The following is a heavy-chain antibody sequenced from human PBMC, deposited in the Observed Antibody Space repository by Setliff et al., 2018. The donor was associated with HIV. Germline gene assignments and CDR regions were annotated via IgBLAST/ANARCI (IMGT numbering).Heavy chain of an antibody. CDR3: ARDRMPMASWVPDK. CDR2: IYYSGST. Sequence: PSETLSLTCTVSGGSVSSGSYYWSWIRQPPGKGLEWIGYIYYSGSTKHNPSLKSRVTMSVDTSKNQFSLKLSSVTAADTAVYYCARDRMPMASWVPDKWGQGTLVTVSS. J-gene: IGHJ4*02. CDR1: GGSVSSGSYY. V-gene: IGHV4-61*01. D-gene: IGHD2-2*01.